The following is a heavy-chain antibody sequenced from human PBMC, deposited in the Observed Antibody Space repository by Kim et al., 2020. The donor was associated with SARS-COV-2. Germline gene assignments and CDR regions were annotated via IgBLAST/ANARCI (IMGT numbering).Heavy chain of an antibody. CDR3: ARGTTAGWFDL. J-gene: IGHJ5*02. D-gene: IGHD1-1*01. Sequence: NQKYSQKFQGRVTLTRDTSASTSYMELSSLRSEDTAVFYCARGTTAGWFDLWGQGTLVTVSS. CDR2: NQ. V-gene: IGHV1-3*01.